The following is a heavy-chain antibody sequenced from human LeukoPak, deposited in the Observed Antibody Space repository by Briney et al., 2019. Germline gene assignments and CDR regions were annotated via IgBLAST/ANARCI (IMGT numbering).Heavy chain of an antibody. V-gene: IGHV4-59*01. CDR2: IYYSGST. CDR3: SRGLVSSSTWYRTYYYYFYMGV. J-gene: IGHJ6*03. CDR1: GGTISSYY. Sequence: SETLSLTCTVSGGTISSYYWSWIRQPPGKGLEWIGNIYYSGSTNYNPSLKSRVTILVETSKNQLSLKLISVPAADTTVYFCSRGLVSSSTWYRTYYYYFYMGVWGKGTTVTVSS. D-gene: IGHD6-13*01.